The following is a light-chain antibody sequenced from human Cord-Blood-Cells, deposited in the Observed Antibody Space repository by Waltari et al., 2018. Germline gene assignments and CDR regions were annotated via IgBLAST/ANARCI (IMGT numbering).Light chain of an antibody. CDR3: QQYNSYSWT. CDR1: QGFSSW. Sequence: DIQMTQSPSTLSASVGERVTITCRAIQGFSSWLAWYQQKPGKAPKLLIYDASSLESGVPSRFSGSGSGTEFTLTISSLQPDDFATYYCQQYNSYSWTFGQGTKVEIK. J-gene: IGKJ1*01. V-gene: IGKV1-5*01. CDR2: DAS.